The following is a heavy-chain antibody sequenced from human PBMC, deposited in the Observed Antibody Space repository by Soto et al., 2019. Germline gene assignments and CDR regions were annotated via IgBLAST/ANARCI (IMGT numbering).Heavy chain of an antibody. V-gene: IGHV4-61*08. J-gene: IGHJ4*01. CDR3: ARLGGRYQAFDY. CDR2: VYYSGTT. D-gene: IGHD2-15*01. CDR1: GDSVSSGAYY. Sequence: ETLSLTCSVSGDSVSSGAYYWSWIRQPPGKGLERIGYVYYSGTTTYNPSLQSRVAISVDASKSQFSLDLRSVTAADTAVYFCARLGGRYQAFDYWGHGALATVSS.